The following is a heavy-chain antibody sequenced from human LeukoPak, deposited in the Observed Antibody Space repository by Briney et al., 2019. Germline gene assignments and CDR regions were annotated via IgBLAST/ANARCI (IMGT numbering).Heavy chain of an antibody. J-gene: IGHJ4*02. CDR3: ARVRFYYDSSGYGFFDY. CDR1: GFIFSSYT. Sequence: GGSLRLSCAASGFIFSSYTMNWVRQAPGKGLEWVSYIGGSSSTIYYADSVKGRFTISRDNAKGTLYLQMNSLRDEDTAVYYCARVRFYYDSSGYGFFDYWGQGALVTVSS. CDR2: IGGSSSTI. D-gene: IGHD3-22*01. V-gene: IGHV3-48*02.